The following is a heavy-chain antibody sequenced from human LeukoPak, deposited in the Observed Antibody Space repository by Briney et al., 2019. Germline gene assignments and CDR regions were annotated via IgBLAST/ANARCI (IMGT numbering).Heavy chain of an antibody. CDR1: GFTFDDYA. V-gene: IGHV3-9*01. D-gene: IGHD2-2*02. J-gene: IGHJ3*02. CDR3: ARGEQIQYCSSTSCYSSRGAFDI. CDR2: ISWNSGSI. Sequence: PGGSLRLSCAASGFTFDDYAMHWVRQAPGKGLEWVSGISWNSGSIGYADSVKGRFTISRDNAKNSLYLQMNSLRAEDTAVYYCARGEQIQYCSSTSCYSSRGAFDIWGQGTMVTVSS.